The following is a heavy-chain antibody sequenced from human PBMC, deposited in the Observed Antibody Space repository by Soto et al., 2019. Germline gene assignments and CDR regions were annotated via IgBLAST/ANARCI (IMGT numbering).Heavy chain of an antibody. J-gene: IGHJ4*02. CDR1: AFTFSSYW. Sequence: EVQLVESGGGLVQPGGSLRLSCAASAFTFSSYWMSWVRQAPGKGLEWVANIKQDGSEKYYVDSVKGRFTISRDNAKNSLYLQMNSLRAEDTAVYYCARGRRLFDYWGQGTLVTVSS. CDR2: IKQDGSEK. D-gene: IGHD6-19*01. CDR3: ARGRRLFDY. V-gene: IGHV3-7*01.